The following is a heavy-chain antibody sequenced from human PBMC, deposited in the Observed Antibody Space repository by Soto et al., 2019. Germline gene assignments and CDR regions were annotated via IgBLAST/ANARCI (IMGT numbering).Heavy chain of an antibody. V-gene: IGHV3-23*01. Sequence: LGGSLRLSCAASGFTFSRYAMSWVRQAPGKGLEWVSTFSGPGGGTCYADSVKGRFTISRDNFKSSLYLQMSSLRAEDTAVYYCAKGKISTTTYTSFDSWGQGTLVTVSS. CDR2: FSGPGGGT. CDR3: AKGKISTTTYTSFDS. J-gene: IGHJ5*01. CDR1: GFTFSRYA. D-gene: IGHD1-26*01.